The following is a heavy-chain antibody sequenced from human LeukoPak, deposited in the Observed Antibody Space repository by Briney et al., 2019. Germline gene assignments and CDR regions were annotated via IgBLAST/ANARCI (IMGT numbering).Heavy chain of an antibody. CDR1: GASINKNF. CDR2: ICSSGSA. Sequence: SETLSLTCTVSGASINKNFWLWIGHPPPKGLEGIGYICSSGSANYNPSLKSRVIISGDTSKNQISLNLTSVTAADTAVYFCARHRDYYDTWGHGTLVTVSS. D-gene: IGHD3-22*01. J-gene: IGHJ4*01. CDR3: ARHRDYYDT. V-gene: IGHV4-59*08.